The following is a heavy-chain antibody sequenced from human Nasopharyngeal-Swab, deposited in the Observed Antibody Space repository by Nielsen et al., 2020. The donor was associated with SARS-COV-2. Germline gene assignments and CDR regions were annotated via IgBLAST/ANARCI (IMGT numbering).Heavy chain of an antibody. D-gene: IGHD3-22*01. CDR1: GFSLSDYY. V-gene: IGHV3-11*04. CDR2: ISSGGTTK. Sequence: GASLKISCAASGFSLSDYYMSWLRQAPGKGLEWISYISSGGTTKYYADSVKGRFAISRDNARRSLFLQMNSLRAEDTALYYCARRAYYYDSRGFYEDYWGQGTLVTVSS. CDR3: ARRAYYYDSRGFYEDY. J-gene: IGHJ4*02.